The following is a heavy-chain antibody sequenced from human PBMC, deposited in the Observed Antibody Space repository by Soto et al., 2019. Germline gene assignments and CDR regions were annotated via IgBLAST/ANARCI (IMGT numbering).Heavy chain of an antibody. CDR2: IWYDGSNK. J-gene: IGHJ6*02. Sequence: LRLSCAASGFTFSSYGMHWVRQAPGKGLEWVAVIWYDGSNKYYADSVKGRFTISRDNSKNTLDLQMNSLRAEDTAVYYCARDPITSGYYSYGMDVWGQGTTVTVSS. D-gene: IGHD3-22*01. V-gene: IGHV3-33*01. CDR3: ARDPITSGYYSYGMDV. CDR1: GFTFSSYG.